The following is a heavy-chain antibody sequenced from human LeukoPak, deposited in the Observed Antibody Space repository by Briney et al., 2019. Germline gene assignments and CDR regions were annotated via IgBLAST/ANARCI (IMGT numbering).Heavy chain of an antibody. CDR1: GFTFSSYS. CDR2: IKSKTDGGTT. Sequence: GGSLRLSCAASGFTFSSYSMNWVRQAPGKGLEWVGLIKSKTDGGTTDYAAPVKGRFTISRDDSKNTLYLQMNSLKTEDTAVYYCARERGSGSYFDYWGQGTLVTVSS. J-gene: IGHJ4*02. CDR3: ARERGSGSYFDY. D-gene: IGHD3-10*01. V-gene: IGHV3-15*01.